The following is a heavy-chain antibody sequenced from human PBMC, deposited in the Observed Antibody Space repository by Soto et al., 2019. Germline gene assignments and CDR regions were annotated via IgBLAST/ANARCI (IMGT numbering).Heavy chain of an antibody. CDR3: ASAPLTGDGYNWDY. D-gene: IGHD5-12*01. V-gene: IGHV1-46*01. Sequence: GSVKVYFKTSGYPFTSYYMHLVRQAPGQGLEWMGIINPSGGSTSYAQKFQGRVTMTRDTSTSTVYMELSSLRSEDTAVYYCASAPLTGDGYNWDYWGQGTLVTVSS. CDR1: GYPFTSYY. J-gene: IGHJ4*02. CDR2: INPSGGST.